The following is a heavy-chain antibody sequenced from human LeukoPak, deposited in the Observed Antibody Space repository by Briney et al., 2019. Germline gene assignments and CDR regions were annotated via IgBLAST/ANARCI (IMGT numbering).Heavy chain of an antibody. CDR2: MNPNSGNT. V-gene: IGHV1-8*01. Sequence: ASVKVSCKASGYTFTSYDINWVRQATGQGLEWMGWMNPNSGNTGYAQKFQGRVTMTRVTSISTAYMELSRLRSDDTAVYYCARDPSGEASTVVYNWFDPWGQGTLVTVSS. CDR1: GYTFTSYD. CDR3: ARDPSGEASTVVYNWFDP. D-gene: IGHD4-23*01. J-gene: IGHJ5*02.